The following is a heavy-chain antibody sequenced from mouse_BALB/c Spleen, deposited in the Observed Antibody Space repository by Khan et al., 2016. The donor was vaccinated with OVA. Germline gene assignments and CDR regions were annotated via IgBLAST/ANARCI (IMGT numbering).Heavy chain of an antibody. CDR1: GFTFSTYG. CDR2: ISTGGAYT. J-gene: IGHJ3*01. CDR3: ARLAYYYNSEGFAY. D-gene: IGHD1-1*01. V-gene: IGHV5-6*01. Sequence: EVQLVESGGDFVRPGESLKLSCAASGFTFSTYGMSWVRQTPDKRLEWVATISTGGAYTYYPDSVKGRFTISRDNAKNTLYLQLSSLKSEDTAIYYCARLAYYYNSEGFAYWGQGTLVTVSA.